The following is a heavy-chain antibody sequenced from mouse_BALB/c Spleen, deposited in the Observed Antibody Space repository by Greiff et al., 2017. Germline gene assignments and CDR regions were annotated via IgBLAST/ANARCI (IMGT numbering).Heavy chain of an antibody. D-gene: IGHD2-10*01. V-gene: IGHV3-6*02. CDR3: ARRGTYYGNYPYFDV. Sequence: EVQRVESGPGLVKPSQSLSLTCSVTGYSITSGYYWNWIRQFPGNKLEWMGYISYDGSNNYNPSLKNRISITRDTSKNQFFLKLNSVTTEDTATYYCARRGTYYGNYPYFDVWGAGTTVTVSS. CDR1: GYSITSGYY. CDR2: ISYDGSN. J-gene: IGHJ1*01.